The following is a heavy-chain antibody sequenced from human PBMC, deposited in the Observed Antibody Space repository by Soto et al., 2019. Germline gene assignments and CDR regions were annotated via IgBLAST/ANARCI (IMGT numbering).Heavy chain of an antibody. CDR1: GERVKSSY. CDR2: INHSGST. Sequence: YGERVKSSYGTWIRQNQGKGLEWIGEINHSGSTNYNPSPKSRVTISIDTSKSQFSLRLSSVTAADTAVYYCARVNEQERYSGFDLWGQGTLVTVSS. V-gene: IGHV4-34*01. D-gene: IGHD5-18*01. J-gene: IGHJ5*02. CDR3: ARVNEQERYSGFDL.